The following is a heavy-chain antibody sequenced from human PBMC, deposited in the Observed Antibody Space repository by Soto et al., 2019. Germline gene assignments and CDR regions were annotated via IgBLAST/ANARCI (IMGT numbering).Heavy chain of an antibody. CDR3: AKDLIAARTF. CDR1: GFTFSNYA. D-gene: IGHD6-6*01. Sequence: EVQLLESGGGLVRPGGSLRLSCAASGFTFSNYAMAWVRQAPGKGLEWVSSISGGGENTYYADSVKGRSTIYRDNSKNPLYLQVDSLRAEDTAVYSCAKDLIAARTFWCQGTRVAVSS. J-gene: IGHJ4*02. V-gene: IGHV3-23*01. CDR2: ISGGGENT.